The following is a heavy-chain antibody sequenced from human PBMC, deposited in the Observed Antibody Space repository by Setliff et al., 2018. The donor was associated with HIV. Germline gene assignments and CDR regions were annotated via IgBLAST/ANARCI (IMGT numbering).Heavy chain of an antibody. CDR2: ISAYNGNT. Sequence: ASVKVSCKASGYTLTSIGISWVRQAPGEGLEGPGRISAYNGNTDHAQRLQGRVTMTTDTSTRTAYMELRSLRSDDTAVYYCARAAVAGPWRKLDYWGQGTLVTVSS. D-gene: IGHD6-19*01. V-gene: IGHV1-18*01. CDR1: GYTLTSIG. J-gene: IGHJ4*02. CDR3: ARAAVAGPWRKLDY.